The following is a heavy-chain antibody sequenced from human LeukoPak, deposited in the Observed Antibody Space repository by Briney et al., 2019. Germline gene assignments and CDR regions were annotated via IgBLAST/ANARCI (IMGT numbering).Heavy chain of an antibody. J-gene: IGHJ4*02. V-gene: IGHV3-23*01. Sequence: PGGSLRLSCAASGFTFSSYAMSWVRQAPGKGLQWVSSISGNIGTTYYADSVKGRFTISRDNSKNTLYLQMNSLRAEDTAVYYCAKFGRYSSSWFDYWGQGTLVTVSS. CDR1: GFTFSSYA. CDR2: ISGNIGTT. CDR3: AKFGRYSSSWFDY. D-gene: IGHD6-13*01.